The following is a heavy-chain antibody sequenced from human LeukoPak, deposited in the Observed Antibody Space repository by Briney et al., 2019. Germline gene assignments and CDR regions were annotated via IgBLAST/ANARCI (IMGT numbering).Heavy chain of an antibody. J-gene: IGHJ6*03. CDR2: IIPIFGTA. CDR3: ARESSTGAYYYYYMDV. D-gene: IGHD7-27*01. CDR1: GGTFSSYA. V-gene: IGHV1-69*13. Sequence: SVKVSCKASGGTFSSYAISWVRQAPGQGLEWMGGIIPIFGTANYARKFQGRVTITADESTSTAYMELSSLRSEDTAVYYCARESSTGAYYYYYMDVWGKGTTVTVSS.